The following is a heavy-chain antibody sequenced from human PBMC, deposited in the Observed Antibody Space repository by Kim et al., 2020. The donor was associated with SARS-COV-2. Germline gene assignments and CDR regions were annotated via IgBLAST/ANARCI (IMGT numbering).Heavy chain of an antibody. D-gene: IGHD3-3*01. Sequence: GGMKYHAASVQGRFTISSDHSKNTQYLQINSLRVEDTAVYYCAEGSGFRESDAFDIWGQGTVVTASS. J-gene: IGHJ3*02. CDR2: GGMK. V-gene: IGHV3-23*01. CDR3: AEGSGFRESDAFDI.